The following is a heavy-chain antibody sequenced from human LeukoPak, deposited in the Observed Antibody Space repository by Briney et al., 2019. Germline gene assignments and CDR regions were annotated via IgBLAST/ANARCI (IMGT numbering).Heavy chain of an antibody. Sequence: SETLSPTCVFYGGSFSGYHWSWIRQPPGKGLEWIGEINDIGSTNYNPSLETRVTISVDMSKNHFSVNLTSVTAADTGVYFCGRGPHQEWPPIQYWGQGSLVTVSS. CDR3: GRGPHQEWPPIQY. D-gene: IGHD3-3*01. J-gene: IGHJ4*02. CDR1: GGSFSGYH. CDR2: INDIGST. V-gene: IGHV4-34*01.